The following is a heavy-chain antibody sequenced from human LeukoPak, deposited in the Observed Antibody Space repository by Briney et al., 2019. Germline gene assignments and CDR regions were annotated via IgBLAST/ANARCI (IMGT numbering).Heavy chain of an antibody. D-gene: IGHD6-13*01. Sequence: GGSLRLSCAASGFTFSSYWMSWVRQAPGKGLEWEANIKQDGSEKYYVDSVKGRFTISRDNAKNSLYLQMNSLRAEDTAVYYCARAGSSSWYGPYYYYYGMDVWGQGTTVTVSS. CDR1: GFTFSSYW. V-gene: IGHV3-7*01. CDR2: IKQDGSEK. J-gene: IGHJ6*02. CDR3: ARAGSSSWYGPYYYYYGMDV.